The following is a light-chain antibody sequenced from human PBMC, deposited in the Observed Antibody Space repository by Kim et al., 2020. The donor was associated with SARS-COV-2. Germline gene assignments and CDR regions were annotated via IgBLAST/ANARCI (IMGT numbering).Light chain of an antibody. CDR1: QGIGNY. V-gene: IGKV1-27*01. Sequence: ASVGDRVTIPCRASQGIGNYLAWYQQKPGKVPKLLIYSASTLQSGVPSRFSGNGSGTDFILTISSLQPEDVATYYCQKYNNAPQAFGQGTKVDIK. CDR2: SAS. J-gene: IGKJ1*01. CDR3: QKYNNAPQA.